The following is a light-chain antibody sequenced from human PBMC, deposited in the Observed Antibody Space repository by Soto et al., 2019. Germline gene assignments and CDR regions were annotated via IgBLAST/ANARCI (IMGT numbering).Light chain of an antibody. Sequence: EIVLTQSPGILSLSPGERATLSCRASQSVIGNYLAWYQQKPGQAPRLLFYGASTRAAGSPGRFSGSGSGTDFTLTISRLEPEEFAFYYCQIYNSSPWTFGQGTRV. CDR1: QSVIGNY. CDR2: GAS. CDR3: QIYNSSPWT. J-gene: IGKJ1*01. V-gene: IGKV3-20*01.